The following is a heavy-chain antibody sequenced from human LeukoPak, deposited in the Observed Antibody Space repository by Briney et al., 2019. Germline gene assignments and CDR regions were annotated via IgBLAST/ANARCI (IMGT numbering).Heavy chain of an antibody. CDR1: GFTFSSYS. V-gene: IGHV3-21*01. CDR2: ISSSSSYI. J-gene: IGHJ4*02. CDR3: ARSQGEQQQLVLEGDFDY. Sequence: GGSLRLSCAASGFTFSSYSMNWVRQAPGKGLEWVSSISSSSSYIYYADSVKGRFTISRDNAKNSLYLQMNSLRAEDTAVYYCARSQGEQQQLVLEGDFDYWGQGTLVTVSS. D-gene: IGHD6-13*01.